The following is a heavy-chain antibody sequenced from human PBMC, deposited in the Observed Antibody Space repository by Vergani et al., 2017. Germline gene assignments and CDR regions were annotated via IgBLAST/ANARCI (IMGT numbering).Heavy chain of an antibody. CDR1: GGTFSSYT. D-gene: IGHD2-2*01. V-gene: IGHV1-69*02. CDR3: ATPECCSSTSCYVGAFDI. J-gene: IGHJ3*02. CDR2: IIPILGIA. Sequence: QVQLVQSGAEVKKPGSSVKVSCKASGGTFSSYTISWVRQAPGQGLEWMGRIIPILGIANYAQKFQGRVTITADKSTSTAYMELSSLRSEDTAVYYCATPECCSSTSCYVGAFDIWGQGTMVTVSS.